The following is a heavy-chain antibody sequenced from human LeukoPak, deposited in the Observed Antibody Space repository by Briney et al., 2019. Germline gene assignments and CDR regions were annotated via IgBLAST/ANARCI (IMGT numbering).Heavy chain of an antibody. Sequence: ASVKVSRKASGYTFTGYYMHWVRQAPGQGLEWMGWINPNSGGTNYAQKFQGRVTMTRDTSISTAYMELSRLRSDDTAVYYCARKTGYSSSWDYYFDYWGQGTLVTVSS. D-gene: IGHD6-13*01. CDR3: ARKTGYSSSWDYYFDY. V-gene: IGHV1-2*02. CDR1: GYTFTGYY. J-gene: IGHJ4*02. CDR2: INPNSGGT.